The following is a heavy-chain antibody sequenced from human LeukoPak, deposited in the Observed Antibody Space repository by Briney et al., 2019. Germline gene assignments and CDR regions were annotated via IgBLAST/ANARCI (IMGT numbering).Heavy chain of an antibody. CDR2: INNGGSSV. CDR3: VSSYCSGGSCYSASGY. J-gene: IGHJ4*02. D-gene: IGHD2-15*01. CDR1: GFTFSSYW. V-gene: IGHV3-74*01. Sequence: GGSLRPSCAASGFTFSSYWMHWVRQAPGKGLVWVSRINNGGSSVNYADSVRGRFTISRDNAKNTLYLQMNSLRAEDTAVYYCVSSYCSGGSCYSASGYWGQGTLVTVSS.